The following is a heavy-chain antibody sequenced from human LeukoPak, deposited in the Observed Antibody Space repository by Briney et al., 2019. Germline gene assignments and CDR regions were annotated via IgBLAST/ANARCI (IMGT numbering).Heavy chain of an antibody. CDR3: ARQGPFPPQAGYFDY. D-gene: IGHD2/OR15-2a*01. V-gene: IGHV4-39*01. CDR1: GGSISSSSYY. Sequence: KPSETLSLTCTVSGGSISSSSYYWGWIRQPPGKGLEWIGSIYYSGSTYYNPSLKSRVTISVDTSKNQFSLKLSSVTPADTAAYYCARQGPFPPQAGYFDYWGQGTLVTVSS. J-gene: IGHJ4*02. CDR2: IYYSGST.